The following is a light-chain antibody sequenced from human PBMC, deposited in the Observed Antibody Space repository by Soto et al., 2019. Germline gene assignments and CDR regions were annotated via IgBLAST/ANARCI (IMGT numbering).Light chain of an antibody. CDR3: SSYTSSSTLV. CDR1: SSDVGGYNY. Sequence: QSALTQRASVSGSPGQSITISCTGTSSDVGGYNYVSWYQQHPGKAPKLMIYDASNRPSGVSNRFSGSKSGNTASLTISGLQAEDEADYYCSSYTSSSTLVFGGGTKLTVL. V-gene: IGLV2-14*01. CDR2: DAS. J-gene: IGLJ2*01.